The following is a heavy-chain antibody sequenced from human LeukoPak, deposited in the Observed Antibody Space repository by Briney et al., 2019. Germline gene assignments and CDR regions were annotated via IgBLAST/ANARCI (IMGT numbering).Heavy chain of an antibody. J-gene: IGHJ4*02. CDR3: ARGQRSVRGWYVY. Sequence: GASVKVSCKASGYTFTSYDINWVRQATGQGREWMGWMNPNSGNTGYAQKFQGRVTMTTDTSTSTAYMELRSLRSDDTAVYYCARGQRSVRGWYVYWGQGTLVTVSS. V-gene: IGHV1-8*01. D-gene: IGHD6-19*01. CDR2: MNPNSGNT. CDR1: GYTFTSYD.